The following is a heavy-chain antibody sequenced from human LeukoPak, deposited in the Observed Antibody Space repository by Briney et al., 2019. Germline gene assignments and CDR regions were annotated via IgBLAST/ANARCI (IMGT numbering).Heavy chain of an antibody. CDR3: ARDYHSSSWFFDY. CDR2: IYTSGST. V-gene: IGHV4-4*07. CDR1: GGSISSYS. D-gene: IGHD6-13*01. J-gene: IGHJ4*02. Sequence: PSETLSLTCTVSGGSISSYSWSWIRQPAGKGLEWIGRIYTSGSTNYNPSLKSRVTMSVDTSKNQFSLKLSSVTAADTAVYYCARDYHSSSWFFDYWGQGTLVTVSS.